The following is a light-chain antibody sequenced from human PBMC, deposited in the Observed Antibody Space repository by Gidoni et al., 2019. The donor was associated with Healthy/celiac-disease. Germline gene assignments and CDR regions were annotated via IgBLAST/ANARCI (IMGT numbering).Light chain of an antibody. V-gene: IGKV3-15*01. J-gene: IGKJ1*01. Sequence: EIVMTQSPATLSVSPGERATLSCRASQSVSSNLAGYQQKPGQAPRLLIYGASTRATGIPARFSGSWSGTEFTLTISSLQSEDFAVYYCPQYNNWPPWTFGQGTKVEIK. CDR2: GAS. CDR3: PQYNNWPPWT. CDR1: QSVSSN.